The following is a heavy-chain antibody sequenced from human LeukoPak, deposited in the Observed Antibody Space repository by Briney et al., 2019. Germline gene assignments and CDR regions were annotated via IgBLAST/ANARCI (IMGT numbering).Heavy chain of an antibody. Sequence: GGSLRLSCAASGFTFSSAWMSWVRQAPGKGLEWVGRIKSKTDGGTTDYAAPVKGRFTISRDDSKNTLYLQMNSLKTEDTAVYYCTTDRVRQYYYYYMDVWGKGTTVTVSS. CDR2: IKSKTDGGTT. V-gene: IGHV3-15*01. D-gene: IGHD2-8*01. CDR1: GFTFSSAW. CDR3: TTDRVRQYYYYYMDV. J-gene: IGHJ6*03.